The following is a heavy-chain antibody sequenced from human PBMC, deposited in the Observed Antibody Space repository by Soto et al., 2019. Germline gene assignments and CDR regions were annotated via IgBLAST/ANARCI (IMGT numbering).Heavy chain of an antibody. CDR2: IRNNANSYAT. Sequence: EVQLVESGGGLVQPGGSLKLSCAASGFTFSGSSVHWVRQASGKGLEWVGRIRNNANSYATAYAASVRGRFTISRDDSKNTAFLQMNRLNTEDTAVYYCISHSPEDMIRTWGQGTLVTVSS. CDR3: ISHSPEDMIRT. V-gene: IGHV3-73*02. J-gene: IGHJ4*02. CDR1: GFTFSGSS. D-gene: IGHD2-15*01.